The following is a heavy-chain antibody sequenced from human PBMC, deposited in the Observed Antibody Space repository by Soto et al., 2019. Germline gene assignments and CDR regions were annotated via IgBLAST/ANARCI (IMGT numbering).Heavy chain of an antibody. Sequence: EVQLLESGGGLVQPGGSLRLSCAASGFTFSSYAMTWIRQAPGQGLEWVSTVSDSGGSTYYADSVQGRFTISRDNSKNTLFLHMNSLGAEDTAIYYCARTIVGGVVHAFDFWGQGTLVTVSS. J-gene: IGHJ4*02. D-gene: IGHD1-26*01. CDR1: GFTFSSYA. V-gene: IGHV3-23*01. CDR3: ARTIVGGVVHAFDF. CDR2: VSDSGGST.